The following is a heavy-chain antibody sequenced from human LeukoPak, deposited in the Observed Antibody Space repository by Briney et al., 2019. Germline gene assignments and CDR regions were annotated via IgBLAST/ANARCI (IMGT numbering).Heavy chain of an antibody. CDR1: GGSISSYY. Sequence: PSETLSLTCTVSGGSISSYYWSWIRQPPGKGLEWVGRIKSKYNGGTTDYPAPVKGRFIISRDDSKNTLYLQMNSLKIEDTAVYYCTTDRPDYWGQGTLVTVSS. CDR3: TTDRPDY. V-gene: IGHV3-15*01. CDR2: IKSKYNGGTT. J-gene: IGHJ4*02.